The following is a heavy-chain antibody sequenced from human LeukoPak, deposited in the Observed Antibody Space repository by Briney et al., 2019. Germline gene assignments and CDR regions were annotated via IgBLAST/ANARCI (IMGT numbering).Heavy chain of an antibody. J-gene: IGHJ5*02. V-gene: IGHV4-31*03. D-gene: IGHD2-2*01. CDR2: IYYSGST. CDR1: GGSISSGGYY. Sequence: PSETLSLTCTVSGGSISSGGYYWSWIRQHPGKGLEWIGYIYYSGSTYYNPSLKSRVTISVDTSKNQFSLKLSSVTAADTAVYYCARQSCSSTSCYLVDPWGQGTLVTVSS. CDR3: ARQSCSSTSCYLVDP.